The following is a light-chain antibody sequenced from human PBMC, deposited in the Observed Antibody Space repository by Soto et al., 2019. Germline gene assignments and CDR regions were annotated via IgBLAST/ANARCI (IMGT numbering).Light chain of an antibody. Sequence: EIVLTQSPGTLPLSPGERATLSCRASQSVSNTYLAWYQQKPGQAPRLLIYGAANRAMGNPDGPSGSGSGTNFTLTISRLEPEDFAVYYCQQYGSSGTFGQGTKVDIK. J-gene: IGKJ1*01. CDR1: QSVSNTY. CDR3: QQYGSSGT. V-gene: IGKV3-20*01. CDR2: GAA.